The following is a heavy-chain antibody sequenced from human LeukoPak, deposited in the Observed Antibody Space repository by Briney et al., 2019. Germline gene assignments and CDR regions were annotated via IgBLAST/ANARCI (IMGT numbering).Heavy chain of an antibody. CDR1: GFTFDDYA. Sequence: GGSLRLSCAASGFTFDDYAMHWVRQAPGKGLEWVAVISYDGSNKYYADSVKGRFTISRDNSKNTLYLQMNSLRAEDTAVYYCAREINYYGSGSYSNWFDPWGQGTLVTVSS. CDR2: ISYDGSNK. J-gene: IGHJ5*02. CDR3: AREINYYGSGSYSNWFDP. D-gene: IGHD3-10*01. V-gene: IGHV3-30-3*01.